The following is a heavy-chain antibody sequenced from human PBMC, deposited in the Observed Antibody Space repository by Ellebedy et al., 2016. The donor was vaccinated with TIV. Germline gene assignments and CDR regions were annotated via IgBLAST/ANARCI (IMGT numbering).Heavy chain of an antibody. V-gene: IGHV1-3*01. CDR3: TRQVPYGPFDY. D-gene: IGHD4-17*01. Sequence: ASVKVSXKASGYTFSNYAIHWVRQAPGQRLEWMGWFHAGKGDTRYSQKFQGRVTFTWDTSASTVYMELNSLRSEDSAVYYCTRQVPYGPFDYWGQGTLVTVSS. CDR2: FHAGKGDT. CDR1: GYTFSNYA. J-gene: IGHJ4*02.